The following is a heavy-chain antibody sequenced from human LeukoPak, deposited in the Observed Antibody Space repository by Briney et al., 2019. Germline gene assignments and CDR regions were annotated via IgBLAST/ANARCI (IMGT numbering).Heavy chain of an antibody. J-gene: IGHJ1*01. CDR2: ITGGSGGNT. CDR1: GFTFSSYA. D-gene: IGHD4-17*01. CDR3: AKAHGDYAYFQH. V-gene: IGHV3-23*01. Sequence: GGSLRLSCAASGFTFSSYAMSWVRLAPGKGLEWGSAITGGSGGNTYYADSVKGRFTISKDNSKNTLYLQMNSLRADDTAVYYCAKAHGDYAYFQHWGQGTLVTVSS.